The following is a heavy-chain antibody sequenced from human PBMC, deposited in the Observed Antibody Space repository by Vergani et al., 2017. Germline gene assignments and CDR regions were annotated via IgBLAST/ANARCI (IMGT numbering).Heavy chain of an antibody. J-gene: IGHJ4*02. CDR1: GITFKNAW. Sequence: EVQVVESGGGLIKPGGSLRLSCVVSGITFKNAWIHWVRQAPGKGLEWIGRIRSKNDSGTADYAAPLKGRFTISRDDSKDSAFLLVNNLKTEETAVYFCYTDYHDYWRQGTLLTVSS. CDR3: YTDYHDY. V-gene: IGHV3-15*01. D-gene: IGHD2-2*02. CDR2: IRSKNDSGTA.